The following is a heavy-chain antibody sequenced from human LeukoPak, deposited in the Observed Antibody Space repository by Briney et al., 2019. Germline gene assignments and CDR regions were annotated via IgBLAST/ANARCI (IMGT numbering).Heavy chain of an antibody. CDR2: ITSAGENT. Sequence: GGSLRLSCAASEFTFSIYAMSWVRQAPGKGLEWVSSITSAGENTFYTGSVRGRFTISRDNSRNTLYLQMNSLRAEDTAIYYCAKDRPNYYGSNGHYYRRDGDYWGQGTLVTVSS. V-gene: IGHV3-23*01. CDR3: AKDRPNYYGSNGHYYRRDGDY. D-gene: IGHD3-22*01. CDR1: EFTFSIYA. J-gene: IGHJ4*02.